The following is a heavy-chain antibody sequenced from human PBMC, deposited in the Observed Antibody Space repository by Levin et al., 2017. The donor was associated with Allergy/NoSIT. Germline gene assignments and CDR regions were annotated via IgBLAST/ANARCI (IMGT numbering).Heavy chain of an antibody. CDR2: IDPKSGGT. V-gene: IGHV1-2*06. D-gene: IGHD6-19*01. CDR3: VSSSLGIGWSY. CDR1: GYTFTAYY. Sequence: GESLKISCQTSGYTFTAYYLHWMRQAPGEGLEWMGRIDPKSGGTSFAQTFQGRVTITRDTSISTTHMELSRLTSDDAAVYYCVSSSLGIGWSYWGQGAPVTVSS. J-gene: IGHJ4*02.